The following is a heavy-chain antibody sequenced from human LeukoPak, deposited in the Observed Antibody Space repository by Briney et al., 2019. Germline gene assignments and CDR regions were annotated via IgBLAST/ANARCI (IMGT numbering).Heavy chain of an antibody. CDR3: ARTIEATFDS. V-gene: IGHV4-61*02. CDR2: IYTSGAT. Sequence: SETLSLTCTVSGGSMNSGSYYWSWIRQPAGKGLEWIGRIYTSGATHYNPSLKSRVTMSVDTSKNQFSLKLSSVTAADTAVYFCARTIEATFDSWGQGTLVTVSS. J-gene: IGHJ4*02. CDR1: GGSMNSGSYY. D-gene: IGHD5-24*01.